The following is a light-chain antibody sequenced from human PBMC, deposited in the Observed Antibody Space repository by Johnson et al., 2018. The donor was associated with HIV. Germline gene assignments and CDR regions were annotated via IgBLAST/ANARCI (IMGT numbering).Light chain of an antibody. V-gene: IGLV1-44*01. CDR1: SSNIGINT. CDR3: GTWGSSLSVGAV. J-gene: IGLJ1*01. Sequence: QPLLTQPPSASGTPGQRVTISCSGSSSNIGINTVNWYQQLPGTAPKLLIYRNNLRPSGVPDRFSGSKSGTSASLAISGLQAEDEADYYCGTWGSSLSVGAVFGTGTKVTVL. CDR2: RNN.